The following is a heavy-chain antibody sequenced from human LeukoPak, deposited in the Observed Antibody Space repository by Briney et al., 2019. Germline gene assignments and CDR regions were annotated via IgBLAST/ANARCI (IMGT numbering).Heavy chain of an antibody. J-gene: IGHJ4*02. CDR2: IKQDGSEE. V-gene: IGHV3-7*01. Sequence: GGSLRLSCAASGFTFSSYWMSWVRQAPGKGLEWVANIKQDGSEEYYVDSVKGRFTISRDNAKNSLYLQMNTLRAEDTAVYYCARVFSTTYYDVLTGYYIPPPFDYRGQGTLVTVSS. D-gene: IGHD3-9*01. CDR1: GFTFSSYW. CDR3: ARVFSTTYYDVLTGYYIPPPFDY.